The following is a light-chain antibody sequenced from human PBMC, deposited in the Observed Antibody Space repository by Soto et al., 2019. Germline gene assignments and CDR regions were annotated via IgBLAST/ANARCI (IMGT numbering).Light chain of an antibody. CDR3: QQVHTYPWT. V-gene: IGKV1-9*01. J-gene: IGKJ1*01. Sequence: DIQLTQSPSFLSASVGDRVTIICRASQGIGSYLAWYQQKPGKAPKLLIYAASTLRSGVPSRFSGSGSGTEFALTISILQPEDFATYYCQQVHTYPWTFGQGTKVEIK. CDR2: AAS. CDR1: QGIGSY.